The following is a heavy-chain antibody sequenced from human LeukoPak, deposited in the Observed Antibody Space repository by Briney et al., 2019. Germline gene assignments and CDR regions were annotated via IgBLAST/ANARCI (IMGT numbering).Heavy chain of an antibody. D-gene: IGHD1-26*01. Sequence: ASVKVSCKASGYTFTSYGISWVRQAPGQGLEWVGWISGSKGKTIYAQKFQGRVTITADESTSTAYMELSSLRSEDTAVYYCARGPQYSGSYYWLGSWGQGTLVTVSS. CDR2: ISGSKGKT. CDR3: ARGPQYSGSYYWLGS. V-gene: IGHV1-18*01. J-gene: IGHJ5*01. CDR1: GYTFTSYG.